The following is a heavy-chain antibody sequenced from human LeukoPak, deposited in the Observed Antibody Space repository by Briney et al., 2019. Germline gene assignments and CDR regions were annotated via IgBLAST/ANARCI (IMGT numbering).Heavy chain of an antibody. J-gene: IGHJ4*02. Sequence: PGASLRLSCAASGFTFSNYAMSWVRQAPGKGLEWVGRIRDKANSYTTEYAASVKGRFTISRDDSKNPVYLQMNSLKTEDTAVYYCTRPNPHFDYWGQGTLVTVSS. V-gene: IGHV3-72*01. D-gene: IGHD1-14*01. CDR1: GFTFSNYA. CDR2: IRDKANSYTT. CDR3: TRPNPHFDY.